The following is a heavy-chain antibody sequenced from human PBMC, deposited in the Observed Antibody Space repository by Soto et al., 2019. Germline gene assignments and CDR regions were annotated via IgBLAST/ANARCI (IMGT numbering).Heavy chain of an antibody. J-gene: IGHJ4*02. Sequence: HPGGSLRLSCAASGFPFCSYAMSWVRQAPGKGLEWVSAISGSGGSTYYADSVKGRFTISRDNSKNTLYLQMNSLRAEDTAVYYCAKDLGSYGYADYWGQGTLVTVSS. CDR1: GFPFCSYA. V-gene: IGHV3-23*01. D-gene: IGHD5-18*01. CDR2: ISGSGGST. CDR3: AKDLGSYGYADY.